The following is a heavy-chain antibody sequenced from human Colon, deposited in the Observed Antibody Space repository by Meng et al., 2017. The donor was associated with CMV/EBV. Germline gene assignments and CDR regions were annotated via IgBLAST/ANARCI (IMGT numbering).Heavy chain of an antibody. V-gene: IGHV1-2*02. CDR3: ARRYCTTTSCYAVFDY. D-gene: IGHD2-2*01. J-gene: IGHJ4*02. CDR2: INPNSGGT. Sequence: ASVKVSCKASGYTFTGYYMYWVRQAPGQGLEWMGWINPNSGGTKYEQKFQGRVTMTRDTSISAAYMELSRLSSDDTAVYYCARRYCTTTSCYAVFDYWGQGTLVTVSS. CDR1: GYTFTGYY.